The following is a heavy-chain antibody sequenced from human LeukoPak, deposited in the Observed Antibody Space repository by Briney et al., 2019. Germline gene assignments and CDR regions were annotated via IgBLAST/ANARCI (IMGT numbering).Heavy chain of an antibody. CDR3: ARLPFTIFGVVNGAFDI. CDR2: IIPIFGTA. J-gene: IGHJ3*02. CDR1: GYTFTSYG. Sequence: GASVKVSCKASGYTFTSYGISWVRQAPGQGLEWMGGIIPIFGTANYAQKFQGRVTITADESTSTAYMELSSLRSEDTAVYYCARLPFTIFGVVNGAFDIWGQGTMVTVSS. V-gene: IGHV1-69*13. D-gene: IGHD3-3*01.